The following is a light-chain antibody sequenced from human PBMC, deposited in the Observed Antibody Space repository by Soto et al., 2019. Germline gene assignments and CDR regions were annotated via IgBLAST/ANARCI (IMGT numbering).Light chain of an antibody. Sequence: PGERATLSCRASQSVKSNYLAWYQQKPGQAPRLLIYGASNRATGIPDRFTGSGSGTDFTLIINRLEPEDFAVYYCQQYDASPPVTFGPGTRVETK. CDR2: GAS. CDR1: QSVKSNY. V-gene: IGKV3-20*01. CDR3: QQYDASPPVT. J-gene: IGKJ3*01.